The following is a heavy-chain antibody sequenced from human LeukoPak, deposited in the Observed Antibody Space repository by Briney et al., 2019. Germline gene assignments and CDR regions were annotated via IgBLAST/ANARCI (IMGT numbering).Heavy chain of an antibody. CDR1: GFSRRTSGVG. Sequence: SGPTLVHPSQPLTLTCTFSGFSRRTSGVGVGWIRQPPVKALEWLALIYWNDDKRYTPSLKSRLTITKDTSKNQVVLTMTNMDPVDTATYYCAHSGWKSDYSCFDYWGQGTLVTVSS. J-gene: IGHJ4*02. D-gene: IGHD4-17*01. CDR2: IYWNDDK. V-gene: IGHV2-5*01. CDR3: AHSGWKSDYSCFDY.